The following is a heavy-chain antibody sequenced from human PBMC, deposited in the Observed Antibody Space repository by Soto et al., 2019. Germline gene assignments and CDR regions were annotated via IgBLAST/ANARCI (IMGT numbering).Heavy chain of an antibody. V-gene: IGHV1-18*01. CDR3: APHTLDTGMPSGY. CDR2: IGGYKGNT. CDR1: GYTFTNYG. D-gene: IGHD5-18*01. J-gene: IGHJ4*02. Sequence: QVQLVQSGAEVREPGASVKVSCKASGYTFTNYGVSWVRQAPGQGLEWMRWIGGYKGNTNYAQKLQGRVTLTTDTSTSTAYMELRSLRSDDTAVYYCAPHTLDTGMPSGYWVQGTLVTVSS.